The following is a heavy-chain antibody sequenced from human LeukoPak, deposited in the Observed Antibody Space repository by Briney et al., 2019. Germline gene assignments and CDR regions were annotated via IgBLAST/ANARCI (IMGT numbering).Heavy chain of an antibody. V-gene: IGHV4-39*07. J-gene: IGHJ4*02. CDR3: ARVLRGYCSGGSCYIFDY. CDR1: GGSFSSYY. D-gene: IGHD2-15*01. CDR2: VYYSGST. Sequence: PSETLSLTCAVYGGSFSSYYWGWIRQPPGKGLEWIGSVYYSGSTYYNPSLKSRVTISVDTSKNQFSLKLSSVTAADTAVYYCARVLRGYCSGGSCYIFDYWGQGTLVTVSS.